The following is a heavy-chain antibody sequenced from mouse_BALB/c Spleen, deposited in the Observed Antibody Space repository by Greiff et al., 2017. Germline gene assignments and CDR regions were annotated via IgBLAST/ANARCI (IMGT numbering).Heavy chain of an antibody. V-gene: IGHV2-9*02. Sequence: VKLMESGPGLVAPSQSLSIPCTVSGFSLTSYGVHWVRQPPGKGLGWLGVIWAGGSTNYNSALMSRLSISKDNSKSQVFLKMNSLQTDDTAMYYCARDEDDYDAMDDWGQGTSVTVSS. CDR3: ARDEDDYDAMDD. CDR2: IWAGGST. CDR1: GFSLTSYG. J-gene: IGHJ4*01.